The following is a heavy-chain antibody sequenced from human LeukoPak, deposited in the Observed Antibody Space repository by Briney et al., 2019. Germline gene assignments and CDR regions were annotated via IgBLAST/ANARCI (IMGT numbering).Heavy chain of an antibody. CDR1: GFTFSDYY. D-gene: IGHD3-16*01. CDR2: ISSSGSTI. Sequence: GGSLRLSCAASGFTFSDYYMSWIRQAPGKGLEWVSYISSSGSTIYYADSVKGRFTISRDNSKNTLYLQMNSLRAEDTAVYYCARALRRGDAFDIWGQGTMVTVSS. CDR3: ARALRRGDAFDI. V-gene: IGHV3-11*04. J-gene: IGHJ3*02.